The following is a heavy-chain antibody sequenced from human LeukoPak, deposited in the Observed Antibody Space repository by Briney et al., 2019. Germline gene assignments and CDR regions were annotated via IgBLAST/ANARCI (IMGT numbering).Heavy chain of an antibody. Sequence: ASVKVSCKASGGAFSSYTISWVRQAPGQGLEWMGGIAPIFATANYAQKFQGRVTITADESTSTAYMELSSLRFEDTAVYYCALIPRFGEFGDWFDPWGQGTLVTVSS. CDR2: IAPIFATA. V-gene: IGHV1-69*01. CDR3: ALIPRFGEFGDWFDP. CDR1: GGAFSSYT. D-gene: IGHD3-10*01. J-gene: IGHJ5*02.